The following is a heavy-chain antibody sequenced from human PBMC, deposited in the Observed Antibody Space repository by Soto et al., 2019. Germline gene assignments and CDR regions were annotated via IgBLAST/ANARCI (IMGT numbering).Heavy chain of an antibody. CDR3: ARTSLGYCSSTSCYTSPNYYYYGMDV. V-gene: IGHV4-4*02. J-gene: IGHJ6*02. D-gene: IGHD2-2*02. Sequence: SETLSLTCAVSGCSISSSNWWSWVRQPPGKGLEWIGEIYHSGSTNYNPSLKSRVTISVDKSKSQFSLKLSSVTAADTAVYYCARTSLGYCSSTSCYTSPNYYYYGMDVWGQGTTVTVSS. CDR1: GCSISSSNW. CDR2: IYHSGST.